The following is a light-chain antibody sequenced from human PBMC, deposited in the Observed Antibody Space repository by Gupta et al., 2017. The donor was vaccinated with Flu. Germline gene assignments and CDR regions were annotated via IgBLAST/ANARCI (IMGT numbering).Light chain of an antibody. J-gene: IGKJ2*01. Sequence: SQMTQSPSSLSASVGDRVTITCRASQSISSYLNWYQQKPGKAPKLLIYAASSLQSGVPSRFSGSGSGTDFTLTISSLQPEDFATYYCQQSDSTPHTFGQGTKLEIK. CDR1: QSISSY. V-gene: IGKV1-39*01. CDR3: QQSDSTPHT. CDR2: AAS.